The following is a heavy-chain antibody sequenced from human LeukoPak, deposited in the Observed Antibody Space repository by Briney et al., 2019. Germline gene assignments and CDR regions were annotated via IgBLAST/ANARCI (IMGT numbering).Heavy chain of an antibody. CDR3: AXGYXGHEIXXVXXS. J-gene: IGHJ5*02. Sequence: CXVSGGSVSTYYWSWVRQTPGKGLEWIGYISHTETTDYSPSLKSRVTISLDTSKNKFSLKLRSVTAADTGVYFCAXGYXGHEIXXVXXSWGQGILVTVSS. CDR1: GGSVSTYY. D-gene: IGHD5-12*01. CDR2: ISHTETT. V-gene: IGHV4-59*02.